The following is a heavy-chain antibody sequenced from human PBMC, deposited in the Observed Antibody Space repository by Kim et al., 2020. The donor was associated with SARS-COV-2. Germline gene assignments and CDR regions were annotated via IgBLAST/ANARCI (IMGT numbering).Heavy chain of an antibody. J-gene: IGHJ3*02. CDR1: GFTFTSSA. CDR3: AAVGRSYWAHAFDI. CDR2: IVVGSGNT. V-gene: IGHV1-58*01. Sequence: SVKVSCKASGFTFTSSAVQWVRQARGQRLEWIGWIVVGSGNTNYAQKFQERVTITRDMSTSTAYMELSSLRSEDTAVYYCAAVGRSYWAHAFDIWGQGTMVTVSS. D-gene: IGHD1-26*01.